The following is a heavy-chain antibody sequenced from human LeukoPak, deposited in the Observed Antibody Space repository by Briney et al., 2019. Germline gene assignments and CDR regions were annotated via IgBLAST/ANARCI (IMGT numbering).Heavy chain of an antibody. CDR1: GYTFTGYY. CDR3: ARDSRDYGDYYIDY. Sequence: ASVKVSCKASGYTFTGYYMHWVRQAPGQGLEWMGWINPNSGGTNYAQKFQGWVTMTRDTSISTAYMELSRLRSDDTAVYYCARDSRDYGDYYIDYWGQGTLVTVSS. V-gene: IGHV1-2*04. CDR2: INPNSGGT. D-gene: IGHD4-17*01. J-gene: IGHJ4*02.